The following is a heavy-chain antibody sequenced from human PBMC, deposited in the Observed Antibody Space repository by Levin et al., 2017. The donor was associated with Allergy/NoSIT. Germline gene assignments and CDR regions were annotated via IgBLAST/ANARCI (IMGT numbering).Heavy chain of an antibody. Sequence: LGESLKISCQGSGYSFTTYWIGWVRQMPGKGLEWMGIVYPGDSDVRYSPSFQGQVTISADKSISTAYLQWSSLKASDTAMYYCARHRRVGGYKYVVEAVDNWGQGTLVTVSS. CDR2: VYPGDSDV. CDR3: ARHRRVGGYKYVVEAVDN. V-gene: IGHV5-51*01. D-gene: IGHD5-24*01. CDR1: GYSFTTYW. J-gene: IGHJ4*02.